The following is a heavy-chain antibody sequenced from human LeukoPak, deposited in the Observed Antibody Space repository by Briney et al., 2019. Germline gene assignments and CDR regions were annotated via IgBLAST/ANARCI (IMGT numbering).Heavy chain of an antibody. CDR3: ARVSRGAFGY. CDR1: GGSFSGYY. J-gene: IGHJ4*02. CDR2: INHSGST. D-gene: IGHD1-26*01. Sequence: PSETLSLTCAVYGGSFSGYYWSWIRQPPGKGLEWVGEINHSGSTNYNPSLKSRVTISVDTSKNQFSLKLSSVTAADTAVYYCARVSRGAFGYWGQGTLVTVSS. V-gene: IGHV4-34*01.